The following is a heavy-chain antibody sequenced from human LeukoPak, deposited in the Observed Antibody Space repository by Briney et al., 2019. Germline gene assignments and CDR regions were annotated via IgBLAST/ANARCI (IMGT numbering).Heavy chain of an antibody. V-gene: IGHV4-39*01. CDR3: ARSASYNWNYGNFDY. CDR2: IYYSGST. D-gene: IGHD1-7*01. Sequence: PSETLSLTCTVSGGSISSYYWGWIRQPPGKGLEWIGSIYYSGSTYYNPSLKSRVTISVDTSKNQFSLKLSSVTAADTAVYYCARSASYNWNYGNFDYWGQGTLVTVSS. J-gene: IGHJ4*02. CDR1: GGSISSYY.